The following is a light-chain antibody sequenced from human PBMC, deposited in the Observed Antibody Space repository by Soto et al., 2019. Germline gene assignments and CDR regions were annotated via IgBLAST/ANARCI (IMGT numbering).Light chain of an antibody. CDR3: QQANTFPHT. CDR1: QFINNW. Sequence: DIQMTQSPSSVSASVGDTVTITCRASQFINNWVAWYQQKPGKAPNVLIHGASNLQGGVPSRFSGSQFGAEFTLTITNLQPEDFATYFCQQANTFPHTFGQGTKVDIK. J-gene: IGKJ2*01. V-gene: IGKV1D-12*01. CDR2: GAS.